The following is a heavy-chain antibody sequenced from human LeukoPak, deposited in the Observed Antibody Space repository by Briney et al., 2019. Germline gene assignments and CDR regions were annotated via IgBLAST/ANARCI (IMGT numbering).Heavy chain of an antibody. CDR3: ARSRTAGSSWFFDY. CDR2: ISYDGSNK. D-gene: IGHD6-13*01. CDR1: GFTFSSYG. Sequence: TGRSLRLSCAASGFTFSSYGMHWVRQAPGKGLEWVAVISYDGSNKYYADSVKGRFTISRDNAKNSLYLQMNSLRAEDTAVYYCARSRTAGSSWFFDYWGQGTLVTVSS. J-gene: IGHJ4*02. V-gene: IGHV3-30*03.